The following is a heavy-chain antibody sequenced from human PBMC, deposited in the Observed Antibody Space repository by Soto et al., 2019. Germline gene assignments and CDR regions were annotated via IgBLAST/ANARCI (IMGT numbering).Heavy chain of an antibody. CDR1: GGSFSGYY. CDR3: ARDKITGLFDY. V-gene: IGHV4-34*01. CDR2: INHSGST. Sequence: QVQLQQWGAGLLKPSETLSLTCAVYGGSFSGYYWTWILQPPGTGLEWIGEINHSGSTNYNPSLKSRVTISVDTSKNQFSLKLTSVTAADTAVYYCARDKITGLFDYWGHGTLVTVSS. J-gene: IGHJ4*01. D-gene: IGHD2-8*02.